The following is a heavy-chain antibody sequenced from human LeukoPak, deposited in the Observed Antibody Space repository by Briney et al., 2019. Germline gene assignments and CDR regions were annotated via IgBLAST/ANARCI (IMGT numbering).Heavy chain of an antibody. V-gene: IGHV3-30*18. D-gene: IGHD1-20*01. J-gene: IGHJ4*02. Sequence: PGGSLRLSCAASGFTFSSYGMHWVRQAPGKGLEWVAVISYGGSNKYYADSVKGRFTISRDNSKNTLYLQMNSLRAEDTAVYYCANVITGTTLGDYWGQGTLVTVSS. CDR3: ANVITGTTLGDY. CDR1: GFTFSSYG. CDR2: ISYGGSNK.